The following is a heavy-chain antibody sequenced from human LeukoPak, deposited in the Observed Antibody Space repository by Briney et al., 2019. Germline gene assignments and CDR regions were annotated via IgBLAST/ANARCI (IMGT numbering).Heavy chain of an antibody. CDR1: GFTVSSNY. Sequence: PGESLRLSCAASGFTVSSNYMSWVRQAPGKGLEWVSVLNSGGSTYYADSVKGRFTISRDNSKNTLYLQMNSLRAEDTAVYHCARGSAGAFDIWGQGTMVTVSS. J-gene: IGHJ3*02. V-gene: IGHV3-53*01. CDR2: LNSGGST. CDR3: ARGSAGAFDI.